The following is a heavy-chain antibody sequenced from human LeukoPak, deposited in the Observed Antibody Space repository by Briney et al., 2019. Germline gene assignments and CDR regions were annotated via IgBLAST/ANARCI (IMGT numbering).Heavy chain of an antibody. J-gene: IGHJ4*02. V-gene: IGHV4-31*03. D-gene: IGHD6-6*01. CDR1: GGSISGGGYY. CDR2: IYYSGST. CDR3: ARGGSRIAAPHY. Sequence: PSETLSLTCTVSGGSISGGGYYWSWIRQHPGKGLEWIGYIYYSGSTYYNPSLKSRVTISVDTSKNQFSLKLSSVTAADTAVYYCARGGSRIAAPHYWGQGTLVTVSS.